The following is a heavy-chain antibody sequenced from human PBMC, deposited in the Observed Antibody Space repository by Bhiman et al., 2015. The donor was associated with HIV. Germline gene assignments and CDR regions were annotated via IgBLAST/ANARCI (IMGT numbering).Heavy chain of an antibody. D-gene: IGHD4-17*01. J-gene: IGHJ6*02. Sequence: QVQLVESGGGLVKPGGSLRLSCAASGFTFSDYYMSWIRQAPGKGLEWLSYISSSGSTIYYADSVKGRFTISRDNSKNTVFLQMNSLRGEDTAVYYCARDRGGYGDYVTYYYGMDVWGRGTTVTVSS. CDR2: ISSSGSTI. V-gene: IGHV3-11*04. CDR3: ARDRGGYGDYVTYYYGMDV. CDR1: GFTFSDYY.